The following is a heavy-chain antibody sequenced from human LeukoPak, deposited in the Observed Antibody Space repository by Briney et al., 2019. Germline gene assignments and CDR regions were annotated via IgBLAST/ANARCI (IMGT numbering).Heavy chain of an antibody. D-gene: IGHD3-9*01. CDR2: ISAYNGNT. J-gene: IGHJ4*02. CDR1: GYTFTSYG. CDR3: ARDRSYYDILTGYYSPYDY. Sequence: ASVKVSCKASGYTFTSYGISWVRQAPGQGLEWMGWISAYNGNTNYAQKLQGRVTMTTDTSTSTAYMELRSLRSDDTAVYYCARDRSYYDILTGYYSPYDYWGQGTLVTVSP. V-gene: IGHV1-18*01.